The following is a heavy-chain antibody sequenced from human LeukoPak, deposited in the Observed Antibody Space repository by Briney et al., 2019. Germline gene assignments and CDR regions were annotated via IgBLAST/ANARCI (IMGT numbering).Heavy chain of an antibody. CDR3: ARDADLGATVIGAFDI. D-gene: IGHD5-24*01. Sequence: GGSLRLSCAASGFTFRNYWMSWFRQAPGKGLEWVANIKQDGSEKHYVDSVKGRFTVSRDNAKNSLYLQMNSLRAEDTAVYYCARDADLGATVIGAFDIWGQGTMVTVSS. J-gene: IGHJ3*02. CDR2: IKQDGSEK. V-gene: IGHV3-7*01. CDR1: GFTFRNYW.